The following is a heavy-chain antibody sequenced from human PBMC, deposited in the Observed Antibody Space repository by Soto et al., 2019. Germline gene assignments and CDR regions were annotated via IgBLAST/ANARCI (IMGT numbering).Heavy chain of an antibody. Sequence: PSETLSLTCTVSGGSISSGGYYWSWIRQHPGKGLEWIWYIYYSGSTYYNPSLKSRVTISVDTSKNQFSLKLSSVTAADTPVYYCAREGGIVGATAADYWGQGTLVTVSS. CDR2: IYYSGST. CDR3: AREGGIVGATAADY. V-gene: IGHV4-31*03. D-gene: IGHD1-26*01. CDR1: GGSISSGGYY. J-gene: IGHJ4*02.